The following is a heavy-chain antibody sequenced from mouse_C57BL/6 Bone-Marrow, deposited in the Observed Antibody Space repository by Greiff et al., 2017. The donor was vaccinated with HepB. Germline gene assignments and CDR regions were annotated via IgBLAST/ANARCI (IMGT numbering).Heavy chain of an antibody. J-gene: IGHJ4*01. CDR3: ARGGYAMDY. CDR2: ISGGGGNT. CDR1: GFTFSSYT. Sequence: EVKLVESGGGLVKPGGSLKLSCAASGFTFSSYTMSWVRQTPEKRLEWVATISGGGGNTYYPDSVKGRFTISRDNAKNTLYLQMSSLRSEDTAVYYCARGGYAMDYWGQGTSVTVSS. V-gene: IGHV5-9*04.